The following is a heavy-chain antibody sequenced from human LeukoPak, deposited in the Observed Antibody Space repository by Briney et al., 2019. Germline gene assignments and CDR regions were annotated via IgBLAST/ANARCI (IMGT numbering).Heavy chain of an antibody. J-gene: IGHJ4*02. D-gene: IGHD1-26*01. CDR2: INPNNSDT. CDR3: ARVIVGAVVYAY. CDR1: GYTLTDYF. Sequence: ASVKVSCKASGYTLTDYFMHLGRQAPGPRLEWMGWINPNNSDTHYKQKFQGRVPMTRDTSISTAYMDLSRLRSDDTAVYYCARVIVGAVVYAYWGQGTLVTVSS. V-gene: IGHV1-2*02.